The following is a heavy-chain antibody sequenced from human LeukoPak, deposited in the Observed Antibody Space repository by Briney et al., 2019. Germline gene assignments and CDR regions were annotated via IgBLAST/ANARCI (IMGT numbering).Heavy chain of an antibody. Sequence: SETLSLTCAVYGGSFSGYYWSWIRQPPGKGLEWIGEINHSGRTNYHPSLKSRVTISVDTSKNQFSLKLSSVTAADTAVYYCARRMSSSSPKGSLNWFDPWGQGTLVTVSS. D-gene: IGHD6-6*01. CDR1: GGSFSGYY. J-gene: IGHJ5*02. CDR2: INHSGRT. V-gene: IGHV4-34*01. CDR3: ARRMSSSSPKGSLNWFDP.